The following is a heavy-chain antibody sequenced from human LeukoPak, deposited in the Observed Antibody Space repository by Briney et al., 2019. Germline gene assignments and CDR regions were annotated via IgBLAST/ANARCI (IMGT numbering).Heavy chain of an antibody. CDR1: GGSFSGYY. V-gene: IGHV4-34*01. CDR2: INHSGST. CDR3: ASPRGSYRRFDY. J-gene: IGHJ4*02. D-gene: IGHD1-26*01. Sequence: SETLSLTCAVYGGSFSGYYWSWIRQPPGKGREWIGEINHSGSTNYNPSLKSRVTISVDTSKNQFSLKLSSVTAADTAVYYCASPRGSYRRFDYWGQGTLVTVSS.